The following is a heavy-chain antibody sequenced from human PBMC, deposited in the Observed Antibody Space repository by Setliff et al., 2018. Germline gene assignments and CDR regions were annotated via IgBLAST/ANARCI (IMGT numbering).Heavy chain of an antibody. CDR2: VTVYNGNT. CDR3: ARVESMVRGKNILRHFDY. Sequence: ASVKGSCKASGYTFSNYGVTWVRQAPGQGLEWMGWVTVYNGNTKYAQNLQGRLTLTTDISTSTAYMELGSLTTDDTAVYYCARVESMVRGKNILRHFDYWGQGIQVTVSS. D-gene: IGHD3-10*01. CDR1: GYTFSNYG. J-gene: IGHJ4*02. V-gene: IGHV1-18*01.